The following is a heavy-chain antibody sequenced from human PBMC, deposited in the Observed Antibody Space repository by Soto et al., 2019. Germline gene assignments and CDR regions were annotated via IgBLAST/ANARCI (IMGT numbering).Heavy chain of an antibody. J-gene: IGHJ4*02. Sequence: GGSLRLSCAASGFTFSAYYMSWIRQAPGKGLEWVSYISSSGSTIYYADSVKGRFTISRDNAKNSLYLQMNSLRAEDTAVYYSASGADGMGAMVTYPDYWGQGTLVTVSS. D-gene: IGHD5-18*01. CDR1: GFTFSAYY. CDR3: ASGADGMGAMVTYPDY. V-gene: IGHV3-11*01. CDR2: ISSSGSTI.